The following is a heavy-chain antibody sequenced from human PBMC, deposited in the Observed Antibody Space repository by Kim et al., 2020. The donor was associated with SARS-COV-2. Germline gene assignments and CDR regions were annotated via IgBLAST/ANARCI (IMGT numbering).Heavy chain of an antibody. CDR2: INPDGSRT. D-gene: IGHD2-8*02. Sequence: GGSLRLSCAASGFIFRNYWMYWVRQAPGKGLVWVSRINPDGSRTNYADSVKGRFTISRDNAKNTLYLQMNILRGEDTAVYYCTATGAAGHWGQGTLVTVSS. V-gene: IGHV3-74*01. J-gene: IGHJ4*02. CDR3: TATGAAGH. CDR1: GFIFRNYW.